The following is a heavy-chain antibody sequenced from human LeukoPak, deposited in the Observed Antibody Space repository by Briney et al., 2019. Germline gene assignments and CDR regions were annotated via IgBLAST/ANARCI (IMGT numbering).Heavy chain of an antibody. V-gene: IGHV3-11*04. J-gene: IGHJ4*02. Sequence: GGSLRLSCAASGFTFSDYYMSWIRQAPGKGQEWVSYISSSGSTIYYADSVKGRFTISRDNAKNSLYLQMNSLRAEDTAVYYCALMTTVTSFDYWGQGTLVTVSS. CDR3: ALMTTVTSFDY. CDR1: GFTFSDYY. D-gene: IGHD4-11*01. CDR2: ISSSGSTI.